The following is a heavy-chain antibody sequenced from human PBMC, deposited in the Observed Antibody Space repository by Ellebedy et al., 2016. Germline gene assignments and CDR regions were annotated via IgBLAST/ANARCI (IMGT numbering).Heavy chain of an antibody. D-gene: IGHD6-19*01. V-gene: IGHV1-18*01. CDR2: VTPYDDKT. Sequence: ASVKVSXKVSGHTLTELSIHWVRQAPGQGLEWMGWVTPYDDKTNYAQKFQGRVTMATDTSTSTAYMELRSLRSDDTAVYYCARGAGYWYFDLWGRGTLVTVSS. CDR1: GHTLTELS. J-gene: IGHJ2*01. CDR3: ARGAGYWYFDL.